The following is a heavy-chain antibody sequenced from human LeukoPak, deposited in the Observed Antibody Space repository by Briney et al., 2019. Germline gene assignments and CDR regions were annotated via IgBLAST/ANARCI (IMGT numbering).Heavy chain of an antibody. J-gene: IGHJ6*03. CDR2: IIPIFGTA. Sequence: ASVKVSCKASGGTFSSYAISWVRQAPGQGLEWMGGIIPIFGTANYAQKFQGRVTITADESTSTAYMELSSLRSEDTAVYYCARESGGYCSSTSCYQTADYYYYYMDVWGKGTTVTVSS. CDR1: GGTFSSYA. CDR3: ARESGGYCSSTSCYQTADYYYYYMDV. V-gene: IGHV1-69*13. D-gene: IGHD2-2*01.